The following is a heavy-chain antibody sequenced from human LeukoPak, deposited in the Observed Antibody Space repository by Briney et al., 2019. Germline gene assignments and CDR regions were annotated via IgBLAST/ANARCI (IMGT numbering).Heavy chain of an antibody. D-gene: IGHD2-2*02. V-gene: IGHV3-74*01. CDR1: GFTFSSYW. Sequence: GGSLRLSCAASGFTFSSYWMHWVRQAPGKGLVWVSRINSDGSSTVYADSVKGRFTISRDNAKNSLYLQMNSLRAEDTALYYCARRDIVVVPASILGAFDIWGQGTMVTVSS. CDR3: ARRDIVVVPASILGAFDI. CDR2: INSDGSST. J-gene: IGHJ3*02.